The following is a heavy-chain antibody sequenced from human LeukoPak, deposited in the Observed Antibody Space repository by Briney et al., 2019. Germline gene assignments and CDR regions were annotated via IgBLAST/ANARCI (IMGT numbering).Heavy chain of an antibody. CDR2: ISSSSSYI. CDR3: ARYQLEPRTGMFDY. Sequence: KPGGSLRLSCAASGFTFSSYSMNWVRQAPGKGLEWVSSISSSSSYIYYADSVKGRFTISRDNAKNSLYLQMNSLRAEDTAVYYCARYQLEPRTGMFDYWGQGTLVTVSS. J-gene: IGHJ4*02. V-gene: IGHV3-21*01. D-gene: IGHD1-1*01. CDR1: GFTFSSYS.